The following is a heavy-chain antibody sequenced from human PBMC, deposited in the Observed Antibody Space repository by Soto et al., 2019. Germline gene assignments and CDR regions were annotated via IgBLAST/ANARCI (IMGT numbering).Heavy chain of an antibody. CDR2: ISYDGSNK. J-gene: IGHJ6*02. Sequence: QVQLVESGGGVVQPGRSLRLSCAASGFTFSSYAMHWVRQAPGKGLEWVAVISYDGSNKYYADSVKGRFTISRDNSKNTLYLQMNSLRAEDTAVYYCARGGVGAEYYYYGMDVWGQGTTVTVSS. CDR3: ARGGVGAEYYYYGMDV. D-gene: IGHD1-26*01. CDR1: GFTFSSYA. V-gene: IGHV3-30-3*01.